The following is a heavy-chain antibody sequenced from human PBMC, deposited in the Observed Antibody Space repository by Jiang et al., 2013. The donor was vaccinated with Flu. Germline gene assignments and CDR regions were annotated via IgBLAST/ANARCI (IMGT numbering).Heavy chain of an antibody. CDR1: GGSFSGYY. Sequence: LLKPSETLSLTCAVYGGSFSGYYWSWIRQPPGKGLEWIGEINHSGSTNYNPSLKSRVTISVDTSKNQFSLKLSSVTAADTAVYYCARGRTEQWLPSYDAFDIWGQGTMVTVSS. CDR2: INHSGST. V-gene: IGHV4-34*01. D-gene: IGHD6-19*01. CDR3: ARGRTEQWLPSYDAFDI. J-gene: IGHJ3*02.